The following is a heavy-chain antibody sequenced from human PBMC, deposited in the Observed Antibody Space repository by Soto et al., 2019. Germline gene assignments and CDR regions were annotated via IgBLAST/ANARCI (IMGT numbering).Heavy chain of an antibody. CDR1: GGTFSSYA. D-gene: IGHD1-26*01. J-gene: IGHJ4*02. CDR2: IIPIFGTA. Sequence: ASVKVSCKASGGTFSSYAISWVRQAPGQGLEWMGGIIPIFGTANYAQKFQGRVTITADESTSTAYMELSSLGSEGTAVYYCAREGLGGDPFDYWGQGTLVTVSS. V-gene: IGHV1-69*13. CDR3: AREGLGGDPFDY.